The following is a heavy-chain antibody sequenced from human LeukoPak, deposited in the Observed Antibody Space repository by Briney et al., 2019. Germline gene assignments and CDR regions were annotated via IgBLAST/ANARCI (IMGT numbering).Heavy chain of an antibody. CDR3: AKLLGESTIYDL. V-gene: IGHV3-7*01. J-gene: IGHJ4*02. Sequence: GGSLRLSCSASGFTFNRHWMSWVRQAPGKGLDWVASINQDGSAKNYVDSVRGRFIISRDNAKNSLSLQMNSLRAEDTATYYCAKLLGESTIYDLWGQGTLVTVSS. CDR1: GFTFNRHW. D-gene: IGHD3-16*01. CDR2: INQDGSAK.